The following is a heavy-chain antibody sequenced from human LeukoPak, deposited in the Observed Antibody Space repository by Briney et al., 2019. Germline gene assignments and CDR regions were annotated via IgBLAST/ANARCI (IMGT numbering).Heavy chain of an antibody. J-gene: IGHJ3*01. Sequence: PGGSLRLSCAASGFTFSSYAMSWVRQAPGKGLEWVSAISGSGGSTYYADSVKGRFTISRDTSKNTLFLQMNSLRAGDTALYYCARRLSLRFDAFAVWGPGTVVTVSS. CDR3: ARRLSLRFDAFAV. CDR1: GFTFSSYA. CDR2: ISGSGGST. D-gene: IGHD3-3*01. V-gene: IGHV3-23*01.